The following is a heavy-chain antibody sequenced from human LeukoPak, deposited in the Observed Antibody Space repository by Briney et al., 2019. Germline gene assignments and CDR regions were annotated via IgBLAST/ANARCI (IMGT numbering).Heavy chain of an antibody. Sequence: SETLSLTCAVYGGSFSGYYWSWIRQPPGKGLEWIGYIYYSGSTYYNPSLKSRVTISVDTSKNQFSLKLSSVTAADTAVYYCARSITMIVVPPWAFDIWGQGTMVTVSS. CDR2: IYYSGST. V-gene: IGHV4-30-4*01. CDR3: ARSITMIVVPPWAFDI. CDR1: GGSFSGYY. J-gene: IGHJ3*02. D-gene: IGHD3-22*01.